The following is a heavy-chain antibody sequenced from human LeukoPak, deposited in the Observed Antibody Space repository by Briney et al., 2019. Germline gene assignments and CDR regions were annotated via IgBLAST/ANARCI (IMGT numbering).Heavy chain of an antibody. CDR3: ALPPTPYYYYGMDV. CDR1: GFTFSRYW. J-gene: IGHJ6*02. V-gene: IGHV3-74*01. CDR2: INSDGTST. Sequence: GGSLRLSCAAAGFTFSRYWMHAVRQAPGKGLVWVSLINSDGTSTSYADSVKGRFTISRDNAKNALYLQMNSLRAEDTAVYYCALPPTPYYYYGMDVWGRGTTVTVSS.